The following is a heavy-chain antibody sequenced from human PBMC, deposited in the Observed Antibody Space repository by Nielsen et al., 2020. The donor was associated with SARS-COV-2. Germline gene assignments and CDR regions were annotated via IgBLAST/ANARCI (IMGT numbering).Heavy chain of an antibody. J-gene: IGHJ4*02. CDR3: AKDRGYCSGGSCYYFDY. D-gene: IGHD2-15*01. V-gene: IGHV3-30*04. CDR1: GFTFSSYA. Sequence: GESLKISCAASGFTFSSYAMHWVRQAPGKGLEWVAVISYDGSNKYYTDSVKGRFTISRDNSKNTLYLQMNSLRAEDTAVYYCAKDRGYCSGGSCYYFDYWGQGTLVTVSS. CDR2: ISYDGSNK.